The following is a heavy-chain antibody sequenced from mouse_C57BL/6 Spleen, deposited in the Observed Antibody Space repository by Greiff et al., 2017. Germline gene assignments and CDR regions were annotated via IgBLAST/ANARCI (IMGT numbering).Heavy chain of an antibody. J-gene: IGHJ4*01. CDR1: GYAFTNYL. V-gene: IGHV1-54*01. CDR3: ARSPGSSYYYAMDY. Sequence: LQQSGAELVRPGTSVKVSCKASGYAFTNYLIEWVKQRPGQGLEWIGVINPGSGGTNYNEKFKGKATLTADKSSSTAYMQLSSLTSEDSAVYFCARSPGSSYYYAMDYWGQGTSVTVSS. D-gene: IGHD1-1*01. CDR2: INPGSGGT.